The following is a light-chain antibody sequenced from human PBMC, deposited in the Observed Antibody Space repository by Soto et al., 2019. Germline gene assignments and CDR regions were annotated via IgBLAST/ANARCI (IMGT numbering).Light chain of an antibody. CDR3: QQYSDWWT. Sequence: EIVMTQSPATLSVSPGERATLSCRASHSVSSNLAWYQQKPGQAPRLLIYGLSSRATGIPARFSGSGSGTEFTLTINNLQSEDFAFYYCQQYSDWWTLGQGTKVDIK. J-gene: IGKJ1*01. CDR2: GLS. CDR1: HSVSSN. V-gene: IGKV3-15*01.